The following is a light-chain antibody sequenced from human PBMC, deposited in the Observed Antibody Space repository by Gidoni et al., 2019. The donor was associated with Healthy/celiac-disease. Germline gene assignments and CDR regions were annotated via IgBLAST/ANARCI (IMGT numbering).Light chain of an antibody. J-gene: IGLJ2*01. V-gene: IGLV7-43*01. Sequence: QTVVTQEPSLTVSPGGTVTLTGASSPGAVTSGYYPNWFQQKPGQAPRALIYSTSNKPAWTPARFSGSLLGGKAALTLSGVQPEDEAEYYCLLYYGGARVFGGGTKLTVL. CDR2: STS. CDR3: LLYYGGARV. CDR1: PGAVTSGYY.